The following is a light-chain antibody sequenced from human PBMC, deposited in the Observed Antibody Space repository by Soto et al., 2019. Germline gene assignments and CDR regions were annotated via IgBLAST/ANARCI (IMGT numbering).Light chain of an antibody. Sequence: SYELTQPLSVSVAPGQTATITCGGNNIGTKNVDWYQQKPGQAPVVVIYRNRDRPSGVPERFSGSNSGNTATLTISRAQVGDEADYYCQVWDSSYAVFGGGTKLTVL. CDR2: RNR. CDR3: QVWDSSYAV. J-gene: IGLJ2*01. V-gene: IGLV3-9*01. CDR1: NIGTKN.